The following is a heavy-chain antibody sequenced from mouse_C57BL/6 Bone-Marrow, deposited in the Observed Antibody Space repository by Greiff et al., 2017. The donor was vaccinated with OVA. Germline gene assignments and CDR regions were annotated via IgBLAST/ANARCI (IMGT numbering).Heavy chain of an antibody. Sequence: EVKVEESGGDLVKPGGSLKLSCAASGFTFSSYGMSWVRQTPDKRLEWVATISSGGSYTYYPDSVKGRVTISRDNAKNTLYLQMSSLKSEDTAMYYCARHEITTVVAHYYAKDYWGRGTAVTVTS. CDR2: ISSGGSYT. CDR3: ARHEITTVVAHYYAKDY. CDR1: GFTFSSYG. J-gene: IGHJ4*01. V-gene: IGHV5-6*02. D-gene: IGHD1-1*01.